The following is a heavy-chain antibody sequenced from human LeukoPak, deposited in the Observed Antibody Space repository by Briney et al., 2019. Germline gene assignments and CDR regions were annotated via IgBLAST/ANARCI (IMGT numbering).Heavy chain of an antibody. J-gene: IGHJ4*02. CDR3: ARERTTETTWGYFDY. Sequence: SVKVSCKASGGSFNEYAFSWVRQAPGQGLEWMGGIIPLFGTPIYAQQFQGRFTITTDESTSTAYMELSSLTSEDTAVYFCARERTTETTWGYFDYWGQGTLVTVSS. D-gene: IGHD4-17*01. CDR1: GGSFNEYA. V-gene: IGHV1-69*05. CDR2: IIPLFGTP.